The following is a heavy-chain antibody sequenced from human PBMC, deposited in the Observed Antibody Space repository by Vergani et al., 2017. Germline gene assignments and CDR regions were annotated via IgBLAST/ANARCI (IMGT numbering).Heavy chain of an antibody. CDR1: GFTFNSYV. D-gene: IGHD6-13*01. CDR3: AKAPQGYIAAAGTHLDL. Sequence: EVQLLESGGDLVQPGGSLRLSCAGSGFTFNSYVMSWVRQTPGQGLEWVSAITSSGDRTYYADFVKGRFTISRDNSKDTLFLQMNSLRAGDTAVYFCAKAPQGYIAAAGTHLDLWGQGTLVTVSS. J-gene: IGHJ5*02. CDR2: ITSSGDRT. V-gene: IGHV3-23*01.